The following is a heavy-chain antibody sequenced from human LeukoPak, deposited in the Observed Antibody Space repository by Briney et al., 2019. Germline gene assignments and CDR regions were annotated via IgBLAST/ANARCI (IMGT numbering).Heavy chain of an antibody. D-gene: IGHD1-7*01. CDR2: IYTSGST. CDR1: GGSISSSSYY. J-gene: IGHJ5*02. V-gene: IGHV4-61*05. CDR3: ARRSGDWNYGQYNWFDP. Sequence: SETLSLTCTVSGGSISSSSYYWGWIRQPPGKGLEWIGYIYTSGSTNYNPSLKSRVTISVDTSKNQFSLKLSSVTAADTAVYYCARRSGDWNYGQYNWFDPWGQGTLVTVSS.